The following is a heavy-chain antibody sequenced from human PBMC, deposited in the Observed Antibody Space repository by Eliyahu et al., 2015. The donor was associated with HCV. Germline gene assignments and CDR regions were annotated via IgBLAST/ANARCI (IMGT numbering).Heavy chain of an antibody. CDR3: AKDVYKNTWSQFDS. J-gene: IGHJ4*02. CDR1: GFTFDDXA. V-gene: IGHV3-9*01. CDR2: LSWDSGVI. D-gene: IGHD2/OR15-2a*01. Sequence: EVELVESGGGLVQPGRSLRLSCVVSGFTFDDXAMHWVRRAPGKGXEWVASLSWDSGVIGYADSVKGRFVISRDNAKNSLYLQMNSLRPEDTAFYYCAKDVYKNTWSQFDSWGQGTLVTVSS.